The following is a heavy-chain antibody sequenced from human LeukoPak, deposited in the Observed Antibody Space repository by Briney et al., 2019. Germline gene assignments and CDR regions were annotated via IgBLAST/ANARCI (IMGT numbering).Heavy chain of an antibody. CDR3: ARDVGIAAAGDY. CDR2: ISPSSSYK. CDR1: GFTLSSYN. Sequence: GGSLRLSCAASGFTLSSYNMNWVRQAPGKGLGWVSSISPSSSYKYYADSVKGRFTISRDNAKNSLYLQMNSLRAEDTAIYYCARDVGIAAAGDYWGQGTLVTVSS. D-gene: IGHD6-13*01. V-gene: IGHV3-21*01. J-gene: IGHJ4*02.